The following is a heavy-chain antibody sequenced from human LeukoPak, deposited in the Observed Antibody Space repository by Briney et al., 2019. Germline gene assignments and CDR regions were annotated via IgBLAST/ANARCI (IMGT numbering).Heavy chain of an antibody. D-gene: IGHD2-21*02. J-gene: IGHJ5*02. CDR1: GYSFMTYW. CDR3: ARHREGYCGGDCSNWFDP. Sequence: GESLKISCQASGYSFMTYWIGWVRQMPGKGLEWMAIIYPGDSDTKYSPSFQGQVTISADKSISTAYLQWSSLKASDTAMYYCARHREGYCGGDCSNWFDPWGQGTLVTVSS. V-gene: IGHV5-51*01. CDR2: IYPGDSDT.